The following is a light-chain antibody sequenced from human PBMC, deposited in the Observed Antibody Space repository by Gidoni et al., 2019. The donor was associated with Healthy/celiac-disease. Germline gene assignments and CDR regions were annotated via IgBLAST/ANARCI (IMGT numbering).Light chain of an antibody. CDR3: SSYTSSSTLDV. CDR2: DVS. Sequence: QSALTQPASVSGSPGQSITISCTGTSSDVGGYNYVSWYQQHPGKAPKLMIYDVSNRPSGVSTRFSGSKSGNTASLTISGLQAEDEADYYCSSYTSSSTLDVFGTGPKVTVL. J-gene: IGLJ1*01. CDR1: SSDVGGYNY. V-gene: IGLV2-14*01.